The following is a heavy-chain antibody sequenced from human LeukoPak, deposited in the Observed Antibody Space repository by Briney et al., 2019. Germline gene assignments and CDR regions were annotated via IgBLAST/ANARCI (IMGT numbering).Heavy chain of an antibody. CDR2: INHSGST. CDR3: ARPVSGSSGWYYNY. D-gene: IGHD6-19*01. Sequence: SETLSLTCAVYGGSFSGYYWSWIRQPPGKGLEWIGEINHSGSTNYNPSLKSRLTTSVDSSKTQFSLKLSSVTAADTAVYHCARPVSGSSGWYYNYWGQGSLVTVSS. V-gene: IGHV4-34*01. CDR1: GGSFSGYY. J-gene: IGHJ4*02.